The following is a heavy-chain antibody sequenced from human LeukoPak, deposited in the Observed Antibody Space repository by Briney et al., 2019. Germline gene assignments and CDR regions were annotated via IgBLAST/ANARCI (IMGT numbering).Heavy chain of an antibody. J-gene: IGHJ6*02. D-gene: IGHD2-15*01. CDR2: IKSKTDGGTA. V-gene: IGHV3-15*01. Sequence: GGSLRLSCAASGFTFSNAWMSWVRQAPGKGLEWGGRIKSKTDGGTADYAAPVKGRFTISRDDSKNTLYLQMNSLKTEDTAVYYCTTDGMVRSGGSCRNYYYYYGMDVWGQGTTVTVSS. CDR1: GFTFSNAW. CDR3: TTDGMVRSGGSCRNYYYYYGMDV.